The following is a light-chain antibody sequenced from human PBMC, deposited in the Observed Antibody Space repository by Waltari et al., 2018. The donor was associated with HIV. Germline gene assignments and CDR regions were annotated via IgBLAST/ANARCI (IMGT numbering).Light chain of an antibody. Sequence: EVVLTQSPGTLSLSPGERATLSCRTSQTINSKYLVWYQQEVGQAPRLLIYGASSRAPAIPDRFSGSGSGTDFTLTISILEPEDFAVYYFHLYGSAFTFGVGTKVKIK. J-gene: IGKJ4*01. CDR2: GAS. CDR3: HLYGSAFT. CDR1: QTINSKY. V-gene: IGKV3-20*01.